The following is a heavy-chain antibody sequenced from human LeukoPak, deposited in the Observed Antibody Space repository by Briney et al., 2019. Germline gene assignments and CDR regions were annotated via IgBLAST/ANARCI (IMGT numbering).Heavy chain of an antibody. Sequence: SQTLSLTCTVSGGSITNAGHYWSWIRHHPGRGLEWIGYVYYSGSTFYNPSLKSRLSLSVDTSKSQFSLGLSSVTAADTAVYYCARTPYYYHTSGLQYYFDYWGQGVLVTVSS. D-gene: IGHD3-22*01. CDR3: ARTPYYYHTSGLQYYFDY. V-gene: IGHV4-31*03. CDR2: VYYSGST. J-gene: IGHJ4*02. CDR1: GGSITNAGHY.